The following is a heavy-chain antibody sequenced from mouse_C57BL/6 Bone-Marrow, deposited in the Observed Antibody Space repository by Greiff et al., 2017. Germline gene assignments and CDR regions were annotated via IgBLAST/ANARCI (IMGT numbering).Heavy chain of an antibody. CDR3: ANTYYSNYGLFAY. V-gene: IGHV1-74*01. CDR1: GYTFTSYW. J-gene: IGHJ3*01. CDR2: IHPSDSDN. D-gene: IGHD2-5*01. Sequence: QVQLQQPGAELVKPGASVKVSCKASGYTFTSYWMHWVKQRPGQGLEWIGRIHPSDSDNNYNQKFKGKATLTVDKSSSTAYMQLSSLTSEDSAVYYCANTYYSNYGLFAYWGQGTLVTVSA.